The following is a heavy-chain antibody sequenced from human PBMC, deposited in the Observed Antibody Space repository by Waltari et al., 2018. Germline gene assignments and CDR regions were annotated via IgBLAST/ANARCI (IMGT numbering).Heavy chain of an antibody. D-gene: IGHD6-13*01. CDR3: ARGLRGPGIAAAGTGTYYYYGMDV. CDR2: INHSGST. CDR1: GGSFSGYY. J-gene: IGHJ6*02. Sequence: GAGLLTPSETLSLTCAVYGGSFSGYYWSWIRQPPGKGLEWIGEINHSGSTNYNPSLTSRVTISVDTSKNQFSLKLSSVTAADTAVYYCARGLRGPGIAAAGTGTYYYYGMDVWGQGTTVTVSS. V-gene: IGHV4-34*01.